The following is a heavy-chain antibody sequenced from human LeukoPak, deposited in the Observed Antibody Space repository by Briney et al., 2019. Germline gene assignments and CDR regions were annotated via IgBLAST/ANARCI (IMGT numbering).Heavy chain of an antibody. J-gene: IGHJ4*02. D-gene: IGHD6-19*01. Sequence: ASVKVSCKTSGYTFTNYAISWVRQAPGQGLEWMGWISAYNGNTNYAQKFQGRVTMTTVTSTSTAYMELRSLRSDDTAVYHCARDQGSGWYVADYWGQGTLVTVSS. CDR3: ARDQGSGWYVADY. V-gene: IGHV1-18*01. CDR2: ISAYNGNT. CDR1: GYTFTNYA.